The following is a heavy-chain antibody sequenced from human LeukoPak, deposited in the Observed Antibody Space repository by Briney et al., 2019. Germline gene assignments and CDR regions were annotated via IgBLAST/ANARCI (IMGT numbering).Heavy chain of an antibody. D-gene: IGHD6-19*01. Sequence: GRSLRLSCAASGFTFSTYGMHGVRQAPGKGLEWVAVIFYDAYNKYYADSVKGRFTISRDNSKNTLYLQMDSLRVEDTAVYYCARANSRWLDGDFAFDIWGQGTMVTVSS. CDR1: GFTFSTYG. CDR3: ARANSRWLDGDFAFDI. J-gene: IGHJ3*02. V-gene: IGHV3-33*01. CDR2: IFYDAYNK.